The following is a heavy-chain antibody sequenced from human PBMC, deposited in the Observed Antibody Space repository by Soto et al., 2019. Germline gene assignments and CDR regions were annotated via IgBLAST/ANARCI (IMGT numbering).Heavy chain of an antibody. D-gene: IGHD6-25*01. CDR3: VVSRGWGAFHH. V-gene: IGHV1-3*01. CDR1: GYTFTTFD. Sequence: QVLLVQSGAEVKKPGASVQISCKASGYTFTTFDIHWVRQAPGQRLEWMGYINANNGNAKYSQRFQGRATFTRDTSATTGYMDLSSLISEDTALYYCVVSRGWGAFHHWGQGTLVTVSS. CDR2: INANNGNA. J-gene: IGHJ4*02.